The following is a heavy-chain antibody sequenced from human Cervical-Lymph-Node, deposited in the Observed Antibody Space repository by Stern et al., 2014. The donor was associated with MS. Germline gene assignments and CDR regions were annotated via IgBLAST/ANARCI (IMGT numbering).Heavy chain of an antibody. CDR1: GYTFTSYG. J-gene: IGHJ4*02. D-gene: IGHD6-25*01. CDR3: ARSGTRVPRGY. Sequence: QVQLVQSGPEVKKPGASVKVSCKASGYTFTSYGIAWVRQAPGQWLEWMGWISAYNGNTNYERKLQGRVTLTTNTTTSTAYMELRSLRSDDTAIYFCARSGTRVPRGYWGQGTLITVSS. CDR2: ISAYNGNT. V-gene: IGHV1-18*04.